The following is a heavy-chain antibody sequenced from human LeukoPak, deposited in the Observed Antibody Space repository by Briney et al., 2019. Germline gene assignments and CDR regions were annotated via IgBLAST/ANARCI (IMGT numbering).Heavy chain of an antibody. Sequence: GGSLRLSCAASGFTFSNYAMSWVRQAPGKGLEWVSAVSGRDDSTYYADSVKGWFTISRDTSKNTLYLQMNSLRAEDTAVYYCAKWGDYDILTGYYDSDYWGQGTLVTVSS. CDR3: AKWGDYDILTGYYDSDY. J-gene: IGHJ4*02. CDR2: VSGRDDST. V-gene: IGHV3-23*01. D-gene: IGHD3-9*01. CDR1: GFTFSNYA.